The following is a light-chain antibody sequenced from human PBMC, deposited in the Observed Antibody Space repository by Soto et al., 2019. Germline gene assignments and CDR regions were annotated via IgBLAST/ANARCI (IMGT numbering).Light chain of an antibody. CDR2: AAS. Sequence: DIQMTQSPSSLSASVGDRVTITCRANQGISNYLAWYQQKPGKVPKLLIYAASTLQSGVPSRFSGSGSGTDFTLTISCLQPEDVSTYYCQNYNRALTFGQDPRLQMK. J-gene: IGKJ5*01. CDR3: QNYNRALT. V-gene: IGKV1-27*01. CDR1: QGISNY.